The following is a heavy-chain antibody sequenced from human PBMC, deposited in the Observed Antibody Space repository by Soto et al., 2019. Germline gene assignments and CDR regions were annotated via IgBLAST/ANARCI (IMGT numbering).Heavy chain of an antibody. CDR1: GGTFSSYT. CDR3: AAGYYDSSGYKYYFDY. V-gene: IGHV1-69*02. Sequence: ASVKVSCKASGGTFSSYTISWVRQAPGQGLEWMGRIIPILGIANYAQKFQGRVTITADKSTSTAYMELSSLRSEDTAVYYCAAGYYDSSGYKYYFDYWGQGTLVTVSS. CDR2: IIPILGIA. D-gene: IGHD3-22*01. J-gene: IGHJ4*02.